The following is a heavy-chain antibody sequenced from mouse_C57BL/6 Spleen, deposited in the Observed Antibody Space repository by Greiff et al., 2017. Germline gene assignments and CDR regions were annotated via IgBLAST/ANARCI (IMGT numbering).Heavy chain of an antibody. V-gene: IGHV1-4*01. CDR1: GYTFTSYT. Sequence: VQLQQSGAELARPGASVKMSCTASGYTFTSYTMHWVKQRPGQGLEWIGYINPSSGYTKYTQKFKDKATLTADKSSSPAYMQLSRLTSEDSAVYYCARSGTGGDFDYWGQGTTLTVSS. J-gene: IGHJ2*01. CDR3: ARSGTGGDFDY. D-gene: IGHD4-1*01. CDR2: INPSSGYT.